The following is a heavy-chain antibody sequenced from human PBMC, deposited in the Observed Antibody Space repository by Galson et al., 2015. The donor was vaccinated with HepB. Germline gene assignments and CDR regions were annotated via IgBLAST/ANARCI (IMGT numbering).Heavy chain of an antibody. CDR3: ARVKSYDYGMDV. D-gene: IGHD2-21*01. Sequence: SVKVSCKASGYTFSGHYMHWVRQAPGQGLEWMGWINPNSGGTNYAQKFQGRVTMTRDTSIGTAYMELSRLRSDDTAVYYCARVKSYDYGMDVWGQGTTVTVSS. J-gene: IGHJ6*02. CDR2: INPNSGGT. V-gene: IGHV1-2*02. CDR1: GYTFSGHY.